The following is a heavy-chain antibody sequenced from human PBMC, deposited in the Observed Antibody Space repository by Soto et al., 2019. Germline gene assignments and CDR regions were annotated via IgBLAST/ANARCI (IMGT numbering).Heavy chain of an antibody. V-gene: IGHV2-26*01. J-gene: IGHJ4*02. CDR1: GFSLSNARMG. CDR3: ARIPEGSWSISRSYFDL. Sequence: SGPTLVNPTETLTLTCTVSGFSLSNARMGVSWIRQPPGKALEWLAHIFSNDEKSYSTSLKSRLTISKDTSKSQVVLTMTNMDPVDTATFYCARIPEGSWSISRSYFDLSGKGNFVIVCS. CDR2: IFSNDEK. D-gene: IGHD3-10*01.